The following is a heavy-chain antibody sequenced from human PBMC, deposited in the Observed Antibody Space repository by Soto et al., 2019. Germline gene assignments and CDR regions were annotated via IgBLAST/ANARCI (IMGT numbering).Heavy chain of an antibody. J-gene: IGHJ6*02. CDR3: AKNHQEDIVVVPAAIPYYYYGMDV. V-gene: IGHV3-30*18. CDR1: GFTFSSYG. CDR2: ISYDGSKK. D-gene: IGHD2-2*02. Sequence: QVQLVESGGGVVQPGRSLRLSWAASGFTFSSYGMHWVRQAPGKGLEWVAVISYDGSKKYYADSVTGRFTIPRDNSKNTLYMQMNSLRAEDTAVYYCAKNHQEDIVVVPAAIPYYYYGMDVWGQGTTVTVSS.